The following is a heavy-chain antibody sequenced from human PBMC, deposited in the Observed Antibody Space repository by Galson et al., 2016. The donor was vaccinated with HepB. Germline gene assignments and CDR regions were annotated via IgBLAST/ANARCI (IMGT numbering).Heavy chain of an antibody. V-gene: IGHV3-48*03. CDR2: INTRGSAA. J-gene: IGHJ5*02. CDR1: GFTFSSED. Sequence: SLRLSCAASGFTFSSEDMNWVRQAPGKGLEWVSYINTRGSAAYYAESVRGRFTISRDNAKSSLYVQMNSLRAEDTAVYYCARCSSATCYRRGGFDPWGQGTLVTVSS. D-gene: IGHD2-2*02. CDR3: ARCSSATCYRRGGFDP.